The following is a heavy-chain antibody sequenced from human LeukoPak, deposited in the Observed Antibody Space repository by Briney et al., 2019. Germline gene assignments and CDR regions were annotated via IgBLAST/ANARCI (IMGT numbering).Heavy chain of an antibody. V-gene: IGHV3-30-3*01. CDR1: GFTFSRYA. Sequence: GRSLRLSCAASGFTFSRYAMHWVRQAPGKGLEWVAVISYDGSNKYYADSVKGRFTISRDNSKNTLYLQMNSLRAEDTAMYYCVKGGGSGTLKYYFDYWGQGTLVTVSS. J-gene: IGHJ4*02. D-gene: IGHD3-10*01. CDR2: ISYDGSNK. CDR3: VKGGGSGTLKYYFDY.